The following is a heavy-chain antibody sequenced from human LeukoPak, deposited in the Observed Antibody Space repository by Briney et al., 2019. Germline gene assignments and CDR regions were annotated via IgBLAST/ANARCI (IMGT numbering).Heavy chain of an antibody. CDR1: GGSISSSNW. Sequence: SETLSLTCAVSGGSISSSNWWSWVRQPPGKGLEWIGEIYHSGSTSYNPSLKSRVTISVDKSKNQFPLKLSSVTAADTAVYYCARGRGYCSSTSCYPFDYWGQGTLVTVSS. V-gene: IGHV4-4*02. CDR3: ARGRGYCSSTSCYPFDY. D-gene: IGHD2-2*03. J-gene: IGHJ4*02. CDR2: IYHSGST.